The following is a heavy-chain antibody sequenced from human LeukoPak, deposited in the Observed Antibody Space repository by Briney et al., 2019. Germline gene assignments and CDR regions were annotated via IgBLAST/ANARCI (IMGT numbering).Heavy chain of an antibody. Sequence: AASVKVSCKASGGTFSSYAISWVRQAPGQGLEWMGGIIPIFGTANYAQKFQGRVTITTDESTSTAYMELSSLRSEDTAVYYCVFGYDSNPYYFDYWGQGTLVTVSS. V-gene: IGHV1-69*05. CDR2: IIPIFGTA. D-gene: IGHD3-22*01. CDR3: VFGYDSNPYYFDY. J-gene: IGHJ4*02. CDR1: GGTFSSYA.